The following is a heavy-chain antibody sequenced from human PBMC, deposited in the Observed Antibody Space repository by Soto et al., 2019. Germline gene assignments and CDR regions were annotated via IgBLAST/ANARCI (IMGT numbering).Heavy chain of an antibody. Sequence: GESLKISCKGSGYSFTNYWIGWVRQMPGKGLEWMGIIYPGDSDTRYSPSFQGQVTISADKSISTAYLQWSSLKASDTAMYYCARLAEWELRAFDIWGQGTMVTVSS. CDR1: GYSFTNYW. J-gene: IGHJ3*02. CDR3: ARLAEWELRAFDI. V-gene: IGHV5-51*01. D-gene: IGHD1-26*01. CDR2: IYPGDSDT.